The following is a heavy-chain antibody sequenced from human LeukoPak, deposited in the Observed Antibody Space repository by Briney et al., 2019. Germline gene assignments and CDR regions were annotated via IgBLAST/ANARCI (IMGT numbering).Heavy chain of an antibody. J-gene: IGHJ4*02. Sequence: PGGSLRLSCAASGFTFDDYAMHWVRQAPGKGLEWVSGISWNSGSIGYADSVKGRFTISGDNAKNSLYLQMNSLRAEDTALYYCAKDRERFAVVVVAATCFDYWGQGTLVTVSS. CDR2: ISWNSGSI. D-gene: IGHD2-15*01. V-gene: IGHV3-9*01. CDR3: AKDRERFAVVVVAATCFDY. CDR1: GFTFDDYA.